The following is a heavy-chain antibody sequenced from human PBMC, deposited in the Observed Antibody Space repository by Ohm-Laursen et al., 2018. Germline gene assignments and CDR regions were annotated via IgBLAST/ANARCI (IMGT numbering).Heavy chain of an antibody. V-gene: IGHV3-11*01. CDR1: GFTFSDYY. D-gene: IGHD3-3*01. CDR3: ASYGLEWLLSHGMDV. J-gene: IGHJ6*02. CDR2: ISSSGSTK. Sequence: GSLRLSCAASGFTFSDYYMSWIRQAPGKELEWVSYISSSGSTKNYADSVKGRFTISRDNAKNSLYLQMNSLRAEDTAVYYCASYGLEWLLSHGMDVWGQGTTVTVSS.